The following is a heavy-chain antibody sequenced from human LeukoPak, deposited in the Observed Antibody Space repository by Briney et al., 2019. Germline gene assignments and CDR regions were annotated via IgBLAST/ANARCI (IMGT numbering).Heavy chain of an antibody. V-gene: IGHV3-11*04. CDR3: VRSLTGTDDY. D-gene: IGHD3-9*01. J-gene: IGHJ4*02. Sequence: GGSLRLSCVAGGFTFSDRYMSWIRQAPGKGMEWVAYISPNADIIHYADSVKGRFTISRDNAKNALFLQVNSLRDEDTALYFCVRSLTGTDDYWGQGTLVTVSS. CDR1: GFTFSDRY. CDR2: ISPNADII.